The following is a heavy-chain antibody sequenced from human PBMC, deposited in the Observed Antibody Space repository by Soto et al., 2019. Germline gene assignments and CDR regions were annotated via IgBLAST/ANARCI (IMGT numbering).Heavy chain of an antibody. CDR1: GDSISSYY. CDR3: ARGAIAAQAFDS. V-gene: IGHV4-59*13. Sequence: SETLDITCTVSGDSISSYYWSWIRQPPGKELEWIGYIYYSGSTNYNPSLKSRVTISADTSKNQFSRKLRSGTAADTAVYYCARGAIAAQAFDSWGQGTLVTV. CDR2: IYYSGST. D-gene: IGHD6-13*01. J-gene: IGHJ4*02.